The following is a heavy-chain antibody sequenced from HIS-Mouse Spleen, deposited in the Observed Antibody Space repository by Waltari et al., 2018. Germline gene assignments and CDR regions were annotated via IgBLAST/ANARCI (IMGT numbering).Heavy chain of an antibody. CDR2: IYYSGST. Sequence: QLQLQESGPGLVKPSETLSLTCTVSGGSISSSSYYWGWIRQPPGKGREGIGSIYYSGSTYTNPSLKSRVTISVDTSKNQFSLKLSSVTAADTAVYYCAREIPYSSSWYDWYFDLWGRGTLVTVSS. J-gene: IGHJ2*01. V-gene: IGHV4-39*07. D-gene: IGHD6-13*01. CDR1: GGSISSSSYY. CDR3: AREIPYSSSWYDWYFDL.